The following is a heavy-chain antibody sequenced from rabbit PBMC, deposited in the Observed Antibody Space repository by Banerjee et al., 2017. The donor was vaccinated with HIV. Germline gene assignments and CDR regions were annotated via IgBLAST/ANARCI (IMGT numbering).Heavy chain of an antibody. CDR2: SYAGSSGTT. D-gene: IGHD6-1*01. Sequence: QSLEESGGDLVKPGAFLTLTCTASGFSLSIYEMCWVRQAPGKGLEWIACSYAGSSGTTYYANWAKGRFTISKTSSTTVTLQMTSLTAADTATYFCARIGDYTYGYAGYAWVTGYFNLWGPGTLVTVS. CDR1: GFSLSIYE. CDR3: ARIGDYTYGYAGYAWVTGYFNL. V-gene: IGHV1S40*01. J-gene: IGHJ4*01.